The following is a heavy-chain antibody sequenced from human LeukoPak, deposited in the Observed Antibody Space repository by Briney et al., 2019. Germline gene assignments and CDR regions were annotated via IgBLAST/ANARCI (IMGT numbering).Heavy chain of an antibody. CDR1: GGSISSSNW. D-gene: IGHD3-10*01. Sequence: KPSETLSLTCAVSGGSISSSNWWSWVRQPPGKGLGWIGEIYHSGSTNYNPSLKSRVTISVDKSKNQFSLKLSSVTAADTAVYYCARVDGSGSYYNGEFNPWGQGTLVTVSS. V-gene: IGHV4-4*02. J-gene: IGHJ5*02. CDR3: ARVDGSGSYYNGEFNP. CDR2: IYHSGST.